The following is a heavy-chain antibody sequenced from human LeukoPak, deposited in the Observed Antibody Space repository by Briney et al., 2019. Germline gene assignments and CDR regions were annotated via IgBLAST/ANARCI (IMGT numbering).Heavy chain of an antibody. V-gene: IGHV1-8*01. CDR1: GYTFTSYD. CDR2: MNPNSGNT. CDR3: ARGRRAARPYWFDP. Sequence: ASVNVSFKASGYTFTSYDINWARQATGQGLEWMGWMNPNSGNTGYAQKFQGRVTMTRNTSISTAYMELSSLRSEDTAVYYCARGRRAARPYWFDPWGQGTLVTVSS. D-gene: IGHD6-6*01. J-gene: IGHJ5*02.